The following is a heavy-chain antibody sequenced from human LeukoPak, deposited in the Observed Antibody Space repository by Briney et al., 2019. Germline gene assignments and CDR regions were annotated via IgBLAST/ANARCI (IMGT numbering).Heavy chain of an antibody. V-gene: IGHV3-48*03. J-gene: IGHJ4*02. CDR1: GFTFSTYE. CDR2: ISGSATTI. Sequence: GGSLRLSCAASGFTFSTYEMNWVRQAPGKGLEWVSYISGSATTIYYADSVKSRFTISRDNAKNSLYLQMNSLRADDSAVYYCARGVDYWGQGTLVTVSS. CDR3: ARGVDY.